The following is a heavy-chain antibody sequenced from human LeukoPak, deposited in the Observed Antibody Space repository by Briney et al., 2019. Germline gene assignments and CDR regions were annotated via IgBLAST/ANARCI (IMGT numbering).Heavy chain of an antibody. CDR2: INHSGST. D-gene: IGHD2-2*02. CDR3: ARGRGYCSSTSCYTAYYYYYYYMDV. CDR1: GGSFSGYY. V-gene: IGHV4-34*01. J-gene: IGHJ6*03. Sequence: SETLSLTCAVYGGSFSGYYWSWIRQPPGKGLEWIGEINHSGSTNYNPSLKSRVTISVDTSKNQFSLKLSSVTAADTAVYYCARGRGYCSSTSCYTAYYYYYYYMDVWGKGTTVTVSS.